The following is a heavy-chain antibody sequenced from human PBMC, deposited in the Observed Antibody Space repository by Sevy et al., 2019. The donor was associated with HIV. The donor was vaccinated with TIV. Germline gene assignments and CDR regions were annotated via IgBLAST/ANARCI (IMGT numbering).Heavy chain of an antibody. CDR3: AREGCTKPHDY. CDR2: LSFGCGKI. J-gene: IGHJ4*02. CDR1: GFDFSIYS. D-gene: IGHD2-8*01. V-gene: IGHV3-23*01. Sequence: GGSLRLSCAASGFDFSIYSMSWVRQAPGKGLEWVSTLSFGCGKINYADSVKGRLTISRDISKSSVYLQMNNMRVEDTAVYYCAREGCTKPHDYWGQGTLVTVSS.